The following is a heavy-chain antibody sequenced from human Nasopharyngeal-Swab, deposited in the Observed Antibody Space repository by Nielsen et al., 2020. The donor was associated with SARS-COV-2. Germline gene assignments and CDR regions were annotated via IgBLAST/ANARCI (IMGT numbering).Heavy chain of an antibody. Sequence: ASAKASCKASGYTFTRYYIHWVRQAPGPGLEWMGIINPGGGSARYSQNFQGRVTMTRDTSTSTVYMELSSLRSEDTAVYYCARGGDPREVVAATDCFDPWGQGTLVTVSS. V-gene: IGHV1-46*01. J-gene: IGHJ5*02. CDR1: GYTFTRYY. CDR2: INPGGGSA. D-gene: IGHD2-15*01. CDR3: ARGGDPREVVAATDCFDP.